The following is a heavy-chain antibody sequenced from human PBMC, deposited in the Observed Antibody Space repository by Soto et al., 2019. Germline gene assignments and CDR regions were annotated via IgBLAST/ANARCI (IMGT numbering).Heavy chain of an antibody. D-gene: IGHD5-12*01. CDR3: ARDLVATPYYFDY. V-gene: IGHV1-2*02. J-gene: IGHJ4*02. CDR1: GYTFTGYY. Sequence: ASVKVSCKASGYTFTGYYMHWVRQAPGQGLEWMGWINPNSGGTNYAQKFQGRVTMTRDTSISTAYMELSRLRSDDTAVYYCARDLVATPYYFDYWGQGTLVTVSS. CDR2: INPNSGGT.